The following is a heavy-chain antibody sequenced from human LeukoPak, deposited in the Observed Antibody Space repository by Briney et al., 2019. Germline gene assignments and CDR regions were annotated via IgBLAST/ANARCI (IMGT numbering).Heavy chain of an antibody. CDR3: ARDRGWLLLVDAFDI. Sequence: GGSLRLSCAASGFTFSSYSMNWVRQAPGKGLEWVSYISSSSSTIYYADSVKGRFTISRDNAKNSLYLQMNSLRAEDTAVYYCARDRGWLLLVDAFDIWGQGTMVTVSS. CDR1: GFTFSSYS. J-gene: IGHJ3*02. D-gene: IGHD3-22*01. V-gene: IGHV3-48*04. CDR2: ISSSSSTI.